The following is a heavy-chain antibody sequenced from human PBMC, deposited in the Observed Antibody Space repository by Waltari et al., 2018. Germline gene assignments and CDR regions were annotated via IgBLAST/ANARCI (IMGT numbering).Heavy chain of an antibody. D-gene: IGHD2-2*01. Sequence: QVQLVQSGAELKKPGASVRVSCQASVYTFPNYGITWVRQVPGQGLEWRGWISAYNGNTNYAQKRRGRVTVTTDTSTSTAYMELRNLRSDDTAVYYCARDTNSATHCFDYWGQGTLVTVSS. V-gene: IGHV1-18*01. CDR2: ISAYNGNT. CDR1: VYTFPNYG. J-gene: IGHJ4*02. CDR3: ARDTNSATHCFDY.